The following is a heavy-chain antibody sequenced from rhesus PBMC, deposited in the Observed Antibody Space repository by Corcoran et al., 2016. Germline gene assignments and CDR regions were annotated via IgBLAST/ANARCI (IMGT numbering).Heavy chain of an antibody. D-gene: IGHD6-31*01. CDR1: GYSISSNY. CDR2: IYGSGGSN. V-gene: IGHV4S14*01. Sequence: QVQLQESGPGLVKPSETLSLTCAVSGYSISSNYWNWIRQPPGKGLEWIGSIYGSGGSNYLNPSLKSRVTLSVDTSKNQFSLKLSSVTAADTAVYYCARAAAAGTGDFDYWGQGVLVTVSS. CDR3: ARAAAAGTGDFDY. J-gene: IGHJ4*01.